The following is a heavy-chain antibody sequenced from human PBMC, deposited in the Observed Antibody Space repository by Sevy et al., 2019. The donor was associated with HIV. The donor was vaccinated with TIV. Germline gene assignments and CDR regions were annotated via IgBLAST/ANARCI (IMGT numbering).Heavy chain of an antibody. Sequence: GGSLRLSCAASGFPFSGYAMTWVRQAPGKGLEWVSAISGSGGSTYYADSVKGRFSISRDNSKNTLYLQMSSLRAEDQAVYFRAKGSVYDTSGYYYTLVAFDYWGQGTPVTVSS. CDR2: ISGSGGST. D-gene: IGHD3-22*01. CDR1: GFPFSGYA. CDR3: AKGSVYDTSGYYYTLVAFDY. V-gene: IGHV3-23*01. J-gene: IGHJ4*02.